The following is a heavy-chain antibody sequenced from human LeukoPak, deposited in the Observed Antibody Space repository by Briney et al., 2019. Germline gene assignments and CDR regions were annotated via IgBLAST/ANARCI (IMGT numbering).Heavy chain of an antibody. D-gene: IGHD3-16*01. J-gene: IGHJ4*02. CDR2: IHSDGST. CDR3: ARDKGYVWGNYPEYHFDC. V-gene: IGHV3-66*01. CDR1: GFTVSSKY. Sequence: PGGSLRLSCAASGFTVSSKYMSWVRQAPGRGLEWVSLIHSDGSTYYADSVKDRFTISRDRSKNALFLQMNSLRVEDSAVYFCARDKGYVWGNYPEYHFDCWGQGTLVTVSS.